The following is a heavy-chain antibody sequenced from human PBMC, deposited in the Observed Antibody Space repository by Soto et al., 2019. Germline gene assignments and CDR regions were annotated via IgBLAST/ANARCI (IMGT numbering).Heavy chain of an antibody. J-gene: IGHJ3*02. CDR3: AREGGYDSSLFDAFDI. Sequence: NPSETLSLTCAVSGGSFSSGGYSWSWIRQPPGKGLEWIGYIYHRGSTYYNPSLKSRVTISVDRSKNQFSLKLSSVTAADTAVYYCAREGGYDSSLFDAFDIWGQGTMVTVSS. CDR2: IYHRGST. D-gene: IGHD3-22*01. V-gene: IGHV4-30-2*01. CDR1: GGSFSSGGYS.